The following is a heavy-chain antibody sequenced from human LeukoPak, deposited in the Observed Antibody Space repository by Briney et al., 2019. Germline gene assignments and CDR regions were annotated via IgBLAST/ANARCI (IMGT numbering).Heavy chain of an antibody. D-gene: IGHD3-9*01. CDR3: ASSHNVLQYFDWLLYFHH. CDR2: ISGSGGTI. V-gene: IGHV3-23*01. Sequence: GGSLRLSCAASGFTFSSNAMSWVRQAPGKGLEWVSAISGSGGTIYYADSVKGRFTISRDNSKNTLYLQMNSLRAEDTALYYCASSHNVLQYFDWLLYFHHWGQGTLVTVSS. J-gene: IGHJ1*01. CDR1: GFTFSSNA.